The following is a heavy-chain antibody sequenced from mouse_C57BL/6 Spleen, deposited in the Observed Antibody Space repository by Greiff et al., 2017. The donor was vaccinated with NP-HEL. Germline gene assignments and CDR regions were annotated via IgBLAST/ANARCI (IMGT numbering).Heavy chain of an antibody. CDR1: GYAFSSYW. CDR2: IYPGDGDT. D-gene: IGHD1-1*02. CDR3: ARGGGSWVLSY. J-gene: IGHJ2*01. V-gene: IGHV1-80*01. Sequence: QVQLQQSGAELVKPGASVKISCKASGYAFSSYWMNWVKQRPGKGLEWIGQIYPGDGDTNSNGKFKGKATLTADHSSSTAYMQLSSLTSEDSAVYFCARGGGSWVLSYWGQGTTLTVSS.